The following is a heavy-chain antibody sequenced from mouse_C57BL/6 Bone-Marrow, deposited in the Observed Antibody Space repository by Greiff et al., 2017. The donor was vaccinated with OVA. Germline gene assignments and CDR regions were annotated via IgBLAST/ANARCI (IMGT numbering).Heavy chain of an antibody. J-gene: IGHJ4*01. CDR3: ARSVITTVVPYAMDY. D-gene: IGHD1-1*01. V-gene: IGHV1-22*01. CDR2: INPNNGGT. CDR1: GYTFTDYN. Sequence: EVQLQQSGPELVKPGASVKMSCKASGYTFTDYNMHWVKQSPGKSLEWIGYINPNNGGTSYNQKFKGKATLTVNKSSSTAYMELRSLTSEDSAVYYCARSVITTVVPYAMDYWGQGTSVTVSS.